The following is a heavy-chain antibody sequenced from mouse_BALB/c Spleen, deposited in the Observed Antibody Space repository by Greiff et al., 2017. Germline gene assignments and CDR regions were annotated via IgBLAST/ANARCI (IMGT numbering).Heavy chain of an antibody. CDR2: IYPGDGDT. J-gene: IGHJ3*01. Sequence: QVQLKESGAELARPGASVKLSCKASGYTFTSYWMQWVKQRPGQGLEWIGAIYPGDGDTRYTQKFKGKATLTADKSSSTAYMQLSSLASEDSAVYYCAPIYYGYDGFAYWGQGTLVTVSA. CDR1: GYTFTSYW. V-gene: IGHV1-87*01. CDR3: APIYYGYDGFAY. D-gene: IGHD2-2*01.